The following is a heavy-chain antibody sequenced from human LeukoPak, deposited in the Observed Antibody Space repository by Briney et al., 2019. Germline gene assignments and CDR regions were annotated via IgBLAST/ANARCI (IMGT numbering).Heavy chain of an antibody. Sequence: TGGSLRLSCAASGFSLSDHSMHWVRRAPGKGLVWVSHIKDDGSSTSYAEIVKGRFTISRDNSKNTLYLQMNSLRAEDTAVYYCAKDGSQLWSHDYWGQGTLVTVSS. D-gene: IGHD5-18*01. CDR1: GFSLSDHS. CDR2: IKDDGSST. CDR3: AKDGSQLWSHDY. V-gene: IGHV3-74*01. J-gene: IGHJ4*02.